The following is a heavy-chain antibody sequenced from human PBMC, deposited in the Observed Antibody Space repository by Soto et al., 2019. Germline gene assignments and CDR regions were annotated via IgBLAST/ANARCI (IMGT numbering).Heavy chain of an antibody. V-gene: IGHV1-8*01. CDR2: MNPDSGTT. CDR1: GYTFTTYD. Sequence: QVQLVQSGAEVRKPGASVKVSCKASGYTFTTYDINWLRQARGQGLQWMGWMNPDSGTTGYAQTFQGRVTLTRDTSMNTAYMELSRLTYEDTVVYYCTRNRRETGDFDFWGQGTLVTVSS. D-gene: IGHD7-27*01. CDR3: TRNRRETGDFDF. J-gene: IGHJ4*02.